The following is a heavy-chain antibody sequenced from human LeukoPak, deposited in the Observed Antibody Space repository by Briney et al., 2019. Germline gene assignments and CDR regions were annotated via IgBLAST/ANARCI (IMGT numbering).Heavy chain of an antibody. D-gene: IGHD1-26*01. CDR1: GFTFSSYS. J-gene: IGHJ3*02. CDR3: ARDLYSGSCLFFAADAFDI. CDR2: ISSSSSYI. Sequence: GGSLRLSCAASGFTFSSYSMNWVRQAPGKGLEWVSSISSSSSYIYYADSVKGRFTISRDSAKNSLYLQMNSLRAEDTAVYYCARDLYSGSCLFFAADAFDIWGQGTMVTVSS. V-gene: IGHV3-21*01.